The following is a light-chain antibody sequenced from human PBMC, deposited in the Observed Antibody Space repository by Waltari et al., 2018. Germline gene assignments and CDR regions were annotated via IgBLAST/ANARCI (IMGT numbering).Light chain of an antibody. CDR1: QSVGRA. CDR2: DTS. Sequence: EIVLTQSPGTLALSPGERATLSFRASQSVGRALAWYQQNPGQAPRLLIYDTSTRATGLPDRFSGSGSGTDFSLTISRVEPEDFAFYYCQMYVRLPVTFGQGTKVEVK. V-gene: IGKV3-20*01. CDR3: QMYVRLPVT. J-gene: IGKJ1*01.